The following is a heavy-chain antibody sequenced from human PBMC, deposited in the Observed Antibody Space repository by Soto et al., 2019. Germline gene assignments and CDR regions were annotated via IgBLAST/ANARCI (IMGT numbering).Heavy chain of an antibody. J-gene: IGHJ6*03. Sequence: EVQLVESGGGLVQPGGSLRLSCVASGFTFSSYSMNWVRQAPGKGLEWVSYITSSTIYYADSVKGRFTISRDNAKNSLYLQMNSLRVEDTAVYYCARLPLSSGWYYYMDVWGKGTTFTVSS. CDR2: ITSSTI. CDR1: GFTFSSYS. CDR3: ARLPLSSGWYYYMDV. D-gene: IGHD6-19*01. V-gene: IGHV3-48*01.